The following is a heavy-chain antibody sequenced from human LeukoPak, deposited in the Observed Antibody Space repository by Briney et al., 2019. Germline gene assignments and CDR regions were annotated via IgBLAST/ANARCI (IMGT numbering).Heavy chain of an antibody. CDR1: GGSISSYY. V-gene: IGHV4-4*07. J-gene: IGHJ4*02. Sequence: PSETLSLTCTVSGGSISSYYWSWIRQPAGKGLEWIGRIYTSGSTNYNPSLKSRVTMSVDTSKNQFSLKLSSVTAADTAVYYCAREGGAGYSYGSGIYYFDYWGQGTLVTVSS. CDR3: AREGGAGYSYGSGIYYFDY. CDR2: IYTSGST. D-gene: IGHD3-10*01.